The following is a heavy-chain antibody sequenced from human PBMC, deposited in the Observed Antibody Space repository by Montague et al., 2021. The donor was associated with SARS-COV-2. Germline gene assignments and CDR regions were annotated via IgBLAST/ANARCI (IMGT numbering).Heavy chain of an antibody. Sequence: PALVKPTQTLTLTCSFSGFSLSTTGMSISWIRQPPGKALEWLALIDWDGDKNYSTSLKTRLTISKDTSKDQVVLTMTEMDPVDTATYYCARVGFGHYDAVDVWGQGTTVTVSS. CDR2: IDWDGDK. D-gene: IGHD1-26*01. J-gene: IGHJ6*02. CDR3: ARVGFGHYDAVDV. CDR1: GFSLSTTGMS. V-gene: IGHV2-70*13.